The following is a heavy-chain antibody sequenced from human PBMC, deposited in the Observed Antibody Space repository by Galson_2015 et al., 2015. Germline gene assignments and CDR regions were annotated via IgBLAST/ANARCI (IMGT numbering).Heavy chain of an antibody. CDR2: INGDGSST. CDR1: GFTFSSHW. V-gene: IGHV3-74*01. CDR3: TRDRPIDC. J-gene: IGHJ4*02. Sequence: SLRLSCATSGFTFSSHWMHWVRQAPGKGLVWVSRINGDGSSTSYADFVKGRFTISRDDAKNTLYLQMNSLGVEDTAVYYCTRDRPIDCWGQGTLVTVSS.